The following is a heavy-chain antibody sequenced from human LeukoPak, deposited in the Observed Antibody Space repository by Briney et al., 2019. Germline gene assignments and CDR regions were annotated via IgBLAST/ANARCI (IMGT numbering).Heavy chain of an antibody. CDR2: IYYNGNT. D-gene: IGHD6-19*01. CDR1: VGSIDNNY. CDR3: ARGGWSQDY. Sequence: PSETLSLTCTVSVGSIDNNYWSWFRQSPWKGLEWIGYIYYNGNTNYNTSLESRVTISVDTSKNQIHLRLSSVTAADTAVYYCARGGWSQDYWGQGTLVTVSS. J-gene: IGHJ4*02. V-gene: IGHV4-59*01.